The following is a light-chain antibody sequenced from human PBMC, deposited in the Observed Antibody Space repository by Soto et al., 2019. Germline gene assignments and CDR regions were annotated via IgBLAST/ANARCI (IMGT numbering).Light chain of an antibody. V-gene: IGKV1-33*01. Sequence: DIQMTQAPSSLSASVGDRVTILCQASQDISNYLSWYQVKPGKAPKLLIYDASNLATGVPSRFSGNTSGTDFTFTISSLQPEDFASYYCQQYDNIPLTFGGGTKV. CDR3: QQYDNIPLT. J-gene: IGKJ4*01. CDR1: QDISNY. CDR2: DAS.